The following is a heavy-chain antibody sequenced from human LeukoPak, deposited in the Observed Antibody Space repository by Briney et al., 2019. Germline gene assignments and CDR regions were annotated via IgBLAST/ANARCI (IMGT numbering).Heavy chain of an antibody. CDR3: ARSRGIVVPAAMIDY. V-gene: IGHV3-33*01. D-gene: IGHD2-2*01. Sequence: GRSQIFCFAASGFTFSCYVMHWVRQAPGKGLEWVAVIWYDGSNKYYADSVKGRFTISRDNSKNTLYLQMNSLRAEDTAVYYCARSRGIVVPAAMIDYWGQRNLVTVSS. CDR2: IWYDGSNK. CDR1: GFTFSCYV. J-gene: IGHJ4*02.